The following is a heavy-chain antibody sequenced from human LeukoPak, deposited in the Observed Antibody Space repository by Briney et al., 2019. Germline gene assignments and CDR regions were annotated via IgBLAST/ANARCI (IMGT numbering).Heavy chain of an antibody. CDR2: INSDGSST. CDR3: ARADYSPDPFTGKYYYYYMDV. D-gene: IGHD4-11*01. J-gene: IGHJ6*03. V-gene: IGHV3-74*01. CDR1: GFTFSSYA. Sequence: PGGSLRLSCAASGFTFSSYAMSWVRQAPGKGLVWVSRINSDGSSTSYADSVKGRFTISRDNARSTLYLQMNSLRAEDTAVYYCARADYSPDPFTGKYYYYYMDVWGKGTTVTVSS.